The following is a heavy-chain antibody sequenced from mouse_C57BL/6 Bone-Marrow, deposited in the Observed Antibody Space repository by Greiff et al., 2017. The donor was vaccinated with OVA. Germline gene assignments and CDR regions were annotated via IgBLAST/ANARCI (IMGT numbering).Heavy chain of an antibody. CDR1: GYTFSTYW. V-gene: IGHV1-80*01. CDR3: ARGAY. CDR2: IYPGDGDT. Sequence: VMLVESGAELVKPGASVKISCKASGYTFSTYWMNWVKQRPGKGLEWIGQIYPGDGDTNYNGKFKGKATLTADKSSSTPYMQLSSLTSADSAVYFCARGAYWGQGTLVTVSS. J-gene: IGHJ3*01.